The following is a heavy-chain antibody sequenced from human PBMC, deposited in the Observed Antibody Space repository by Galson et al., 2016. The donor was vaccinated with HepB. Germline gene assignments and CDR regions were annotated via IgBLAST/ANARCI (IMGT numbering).Heavy chain of an antibody. V-gene: IGHV3-21*01. Sequence: SLRLSCAASAFTFSRYSMSWVRQAPGKGLEWLSSISSSSDYIHYADSVKGRFTISRDNAKNSLYLHLSSLRVDDTAVYYCSNLGVVATERRPVRRFAPWGQGTLVTVSS. CDR1: AFTFSRYS. CDR2: ISSSSDYI. D-gene: IGHD2-21*01. CDR3: SNLGVVATERRPVRRFAP. J-gene: IGHJ5*02.